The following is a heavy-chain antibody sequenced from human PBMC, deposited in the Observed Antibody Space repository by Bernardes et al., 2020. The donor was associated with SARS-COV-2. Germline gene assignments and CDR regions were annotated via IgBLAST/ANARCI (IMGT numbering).Heavy chain of an antibody. CDR1: GSTFSTYS. CDR2: ISSRRSPI. D-gene: IGHD3-3*01. CDR3: AGAPPPVDSWSVSADAFDI. V-gene: IGHV3-48*01. Sequence: GGSLRLSCVASGSTFSTYSMICVRHAPGKGLEWVSYISSRRSPIYYADSVKGRFTISRDNAQNSVFLQMNSLRAEDTAAYYCAGAPPPVDSWSVSADAFDIWGQGTMVTVSS. J-gene: IGHJ3*02.